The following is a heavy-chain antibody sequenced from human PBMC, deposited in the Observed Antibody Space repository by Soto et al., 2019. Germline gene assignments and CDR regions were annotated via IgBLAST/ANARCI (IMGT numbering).Heavy chain of an antibody. V-gene: IGHV3-23*01. Sequence: EAQLLESGGDLVQPGGSLRLSCAASGFTFSSYAMTWVRQAPGKGLEWVSSISGSGNSTYYGDSAKGRFTISRHNSKNTLFLQMNSLRAEDTAVYYCGRGAYCSRTTCYTSGHVDYWGQGTLVTVSS. CDR1: GFTFSSYA. CDR2: ISGSGNST. D-gene: IGHD2-2*02. CDR3: GRGAYCSRTTCYTSGHVDY. J-gene: IGHJ4*02.